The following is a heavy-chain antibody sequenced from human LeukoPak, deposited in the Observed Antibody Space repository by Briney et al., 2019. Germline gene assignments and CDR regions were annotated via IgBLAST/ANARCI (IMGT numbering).Heavy chain of an antibody. D-gene: IGHD3-10*02. Sequence: GGSLRLSCAASGFTFSSYSMNWVRQAPGKGLEWVSSISSSSSYIYYVDSVKGRFTISRDNAKNSLYLQMNSLRAEDTAVYYCAELGITMIGGVWGKGTTVTISS. CDR2: ISSSSSYI. CDR1: GFTFSSYS. J-gene: IGHJ6*04. CDR3: AELGITMIGGV. V-gene: IGHV3-21*01.